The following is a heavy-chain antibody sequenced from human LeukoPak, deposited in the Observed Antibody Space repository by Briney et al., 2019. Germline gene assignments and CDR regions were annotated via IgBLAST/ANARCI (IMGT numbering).Heavy chain of an antibody. Sequence: ASVKVSCKASGGTFSSYAIRWVRQAPGQGLEWMERIIPILGIANYAQKFQGRVTITADKSTSTAYMELSSLRSEDTAVYYCARYRDGYNSYFDYWGQGTLVTVSS. CDR1: GGTFSSYA. V-gene: IGHV1-69*04. CDR3: ARYRDGYNSYFDY. CDR2: IIPILGIA. J-gene: IGHJ4*02. D-gene: IGHD5-24*01.